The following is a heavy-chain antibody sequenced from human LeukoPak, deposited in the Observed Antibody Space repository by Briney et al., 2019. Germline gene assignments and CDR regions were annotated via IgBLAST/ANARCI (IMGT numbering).Heavy chain of an antibody. D-gene: IGHD2-21*01. CDR3: AGSIPSKRHCDGGSRYSSPEYFDF. CDR2: IFTSRST. V-gene: IGHV4-4*07. J-gene: IGHJ4*02. CDR1: GGSISNYY. Sequence: SETLSLTCTVSGGSISNYYWSWIRQPAGKGLEWIGRIFTSRSTDYNPSLKSRVTISVDKSKSQFSLSVRSVTAADTAMYYCAGSIPSKRHCDGGSRYSSPEYFDFWGQGSLVTVSS.